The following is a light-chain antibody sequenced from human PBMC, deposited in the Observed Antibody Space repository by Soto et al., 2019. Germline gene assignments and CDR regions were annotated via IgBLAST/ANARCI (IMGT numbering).Light chain of an antibody. CDR2: WAS. J-gene: IGKJ3*01. V-gene: IGKV4-1*01. CDR3: QQYYSTPQFT. CDR1: QSVLYSSNNKNY. Sequence: DIVMTQSPDSLAVSLGERATINCKSSQSVLYSSNNKNYLAWYQQKPGQPPKLLIYWASTRESGVPDRFSGSGSGTDFTLTISSLQAEDVAVYYGQQYYSTPQFTFGPGTKVDIK.